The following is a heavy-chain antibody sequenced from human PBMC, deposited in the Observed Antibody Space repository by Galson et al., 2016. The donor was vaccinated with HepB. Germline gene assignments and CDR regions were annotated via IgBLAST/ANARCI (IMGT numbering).Heavy chain of an antibody. V-gene: IGHV3-21*01. CDR2: IGSSSSYI. CDR1: GFTFSTYS. J-gene: IGHJ4*02. CDR3: ARTYDRGYSGYGPPFDY. D-gene: IGHD5-12*01. Sequence: SLRLSCAASGFTFSTYSMNWVRQAPGKGLEWVSSIGSSSSYIYYAGSVKGRFTISRDNAKNSLYLQMNSLRAEDTAVYYCARTYDRGYSGYGPPFDYWGQGTLVTVSS.